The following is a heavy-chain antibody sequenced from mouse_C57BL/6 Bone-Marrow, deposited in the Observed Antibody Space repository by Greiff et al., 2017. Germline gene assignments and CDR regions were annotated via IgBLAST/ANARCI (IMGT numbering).Heavy chain of an antibody. CDR3: ESYVSSWTYYAMDY. Sequence: QVQLQQPGAELVKPGASVKLSCKASGYTFTSYWMHWVKQRPGQGLEWIGMIHPNSGSTNYNEKFKSKATLTVDTSSSTAYMQLSSLTSEDSTVYYCESYVSSWTYYAMDYWGQGTSVTVSS. CDR2: IHPNSGST. V-gene: IGHV1-64*01. D-gene: IGHD1-1*01. CDR1: GYTFTSYW. J-gene: IGHJ4*01.